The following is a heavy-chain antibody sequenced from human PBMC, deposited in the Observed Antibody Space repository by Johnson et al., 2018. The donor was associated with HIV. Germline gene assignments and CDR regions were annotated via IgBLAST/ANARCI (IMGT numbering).Heavy chain of an antibody. CDR2: IKSKTHGETT. Sequence: VQLVESGGGLVKPGGSLRLSCAASGFIFSNAWMHWVRQAPGKGLEWVGSIKSKTHGETTDYAAPVKGRFSISRDDSKNTLYLQMNSLKSEDTAVYYCTTDQVDSGSYYNAFHIWGQGTTVTVSS. CDR3: TTDQVDSGSYYNAFHI. V-gene: IGHV3-15*01. CDR1: GFIFSNAW. J-gene: IGHJ3*02. D-gene: IGHD1-26*01.